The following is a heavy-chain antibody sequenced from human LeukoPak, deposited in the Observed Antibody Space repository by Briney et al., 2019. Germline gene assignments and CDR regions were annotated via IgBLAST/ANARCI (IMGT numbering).Heavy chain of an antibody. D-gene: IGHD3-22*01. Sequence: EASVKVSCKASGYIFTTYGFSWVRQAPGQGLEWMGWISPYDGNTKYAQKFQGRVTLTTDTSTSTASMELRSLRSDDTAVYYCAREGGYYDSSGYSNWFDPWGQGTLVTVSS. CDR2: ISPYDGNT. CDR1: GYIFTTYG. CDR3: AREGGYYDSSGYSNWFDP. J-gene: IGHJ5*02. V-gene: IGHV1-18*01.